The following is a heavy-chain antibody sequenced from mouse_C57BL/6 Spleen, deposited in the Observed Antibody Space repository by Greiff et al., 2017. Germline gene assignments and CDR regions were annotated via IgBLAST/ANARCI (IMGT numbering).Heavy chain of an antibody. J-gene: IGHJ2*01. CDR3: ALTTVVAPYYFDY. Sequence: QVQLQQSGAELVRPGTSVKVSCKASGYAFTNYLIEWVKQRPGQGLEWIGVINPGSGGTNYNEKFKGKATLTADKSSSTAYMQLSSLTSEDSAVYCCALTTVVAPYYFDYWGQGTTLTVSS. CDR1: GYAFTNYL. CDR2: INPGSGGT. D-gene: IGHD1-1*01. V-gene: IGHV1-54*01.